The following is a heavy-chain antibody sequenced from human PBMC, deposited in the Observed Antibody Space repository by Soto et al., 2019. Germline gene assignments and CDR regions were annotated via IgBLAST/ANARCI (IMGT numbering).Heavy chain of an antibody. Sequence: QVQLVQSGAEVKEPGSSVKVSCKASGGTFSTYTINWVRQAPGQGLEWMGRIIPIVNITNYAQKFQGRVTTTADKSTSPAFMEVSSLRSEDTAVYYCAKTHYYDSSAETPAFDLWGQGTMVTVSS. CDR3: AKTHYYDSSAETPAFDL. CDR2: IIPIVNIT. J-gene: IGHJ3*01. D-gene: IGHD3-22*01. CDR1: GGTFSTYT. V-gene: IGHV1-69*02.